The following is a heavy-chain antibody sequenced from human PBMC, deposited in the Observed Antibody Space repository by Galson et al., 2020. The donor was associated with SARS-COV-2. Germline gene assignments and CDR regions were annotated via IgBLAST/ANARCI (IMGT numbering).Heavy chain of an antibody. D-gene: IGHD3-22*01. V-gene: IGHV2-5*01. J-gene: IGHJ4*02. CDR2: IYWNDDK. CDR1: GFSLSTSGVG. CDR3: AHSPSAMIVVVINPYFDY. Sequence: SGPTLVKPTQTLTLTCTFSGFSLSTSGVGVGWIRQPQGKALEWLALIYWNDDKRYSPSLKSRLTITKDTSKNQVVLTMTNMDPVDTATYYCAHSPSAMIVVVINPYFDYWGQGTLVTVSS.